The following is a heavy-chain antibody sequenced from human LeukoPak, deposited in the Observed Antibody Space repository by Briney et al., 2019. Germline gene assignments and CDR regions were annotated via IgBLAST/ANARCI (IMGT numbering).Heavy chain of an antibody. D-gene: IGHD2-2*01. J-gene: IGHJ3*02. CDR3: ARALTDIVVAPAI. V-gene: IGHV1-8*01. CDR2: MNPVSGNA. Sequence: VASVKVSCKASGYTFTNFDINWVRQAPGQGLEWMGWMNPVSGNAGSAQKFQGRLTMTRDTSISTAYMELSNLESEDTAVYYCARALTDIVVAPAIWGQGTAVTVSS. CDR1: GYTFTNFD.